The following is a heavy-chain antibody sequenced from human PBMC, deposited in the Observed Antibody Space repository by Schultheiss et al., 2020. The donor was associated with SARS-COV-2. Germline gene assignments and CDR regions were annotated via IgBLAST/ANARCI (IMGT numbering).Heavy chain of an antibody. CDR2: IYYSGST. V-gene: IGHV4-61*08. CDR3: AAAAATHYYYYGMDV. CDR1: GGSISSGGYY. D-gene: IGHD6-13*01. J-gene: IGHJ6*02. Sequence: SETLSLTCTVSGGSISSGGYYWSWIRQPPGKGLEWIGYIYYSGSTNYNPSLKSRVTMSVDTSKNQFSLKLSSVTAADTAVYYCAAAAATHYYYYGMDVWGQGTTVTVSS.